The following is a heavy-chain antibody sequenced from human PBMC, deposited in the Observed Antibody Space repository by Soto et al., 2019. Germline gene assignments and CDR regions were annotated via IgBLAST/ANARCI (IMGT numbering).Heavy chain of an antibody. D-gene: IGHD3-9*01. CDR1: GFTFRNYN. CDR2: ISGASDYI. CDR3: VRVFDTYSFDL. J-gene: IGHJ4*02. V-gene: IGHV3-21*01. Sequence: GGSLRLSCAASGFTFRNYNMNWVRQAPGKGLEWVSSISGASDYIYYADSMKGRFTISRDNSKKSLYLQMNSLRAEDTAVYYCVRVFDTYSFDLWGQGNMVTAPQ.